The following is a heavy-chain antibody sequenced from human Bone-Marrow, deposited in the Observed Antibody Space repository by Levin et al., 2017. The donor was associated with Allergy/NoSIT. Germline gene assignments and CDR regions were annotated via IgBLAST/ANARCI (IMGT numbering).Heavy chain of an antibody. CDR1: GGSMTNYY. CDR2: IFYNGIP. V-gene: IGHV4-59*08. Sequence: KPSETLSLTCTVSGGSMTNYYWSWIRQPPGKGLEWIGYIFYNGIPNYNSSLESRVTMSVDTSRNQFYLNLRSVTAADTAVYYCVRHFPDGIAASPYKMFDPWGQGTLVTVSS. CDR3: VRHFPDGIAASPYKMFDP. J-gene: IGHJ5*02. D-gene: IGHD6-13*01.